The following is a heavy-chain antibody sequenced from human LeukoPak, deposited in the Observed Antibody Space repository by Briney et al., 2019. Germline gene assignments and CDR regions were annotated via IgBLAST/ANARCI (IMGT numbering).Heavy chain of an antibody. J-gene: IGHJ4*02. CDR3: VVGGSPGY. CDR1: GFTFSSYA. D-gene: IGHD2-15*01. V-gene: IGHV3-74*01. CDR2: ISTDGYTT. Sequence: GGSLRLSCAASGFTFSSYAMHWVRQAPRKGLVWVSRISTDGYTTDYADLVQGRFTASRDNTKNTWSLEMNSLRAEDTAVYYCVVGGSPGYWGQGTLVTVSS.